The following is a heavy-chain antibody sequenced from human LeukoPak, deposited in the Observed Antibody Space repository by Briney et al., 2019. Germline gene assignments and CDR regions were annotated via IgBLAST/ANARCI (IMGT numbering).Heavy chain of an antibody. CDR2: IYYSGST. J-gene: IGHJ1*01. CDR1: GGSISSSSYY. CDR3: ASQEYFQH. Sequence: PSETLSLTCTVSGGSISSSSYYWGGIRQPPGKGLEWIGSIYYSGSTYYNPSLKSRVTISVDTSKNQFSLKLSSVTAADTAVYYCASQEYFQHWGQGTLVTVSS. V-gene: IGHV4-39*01.